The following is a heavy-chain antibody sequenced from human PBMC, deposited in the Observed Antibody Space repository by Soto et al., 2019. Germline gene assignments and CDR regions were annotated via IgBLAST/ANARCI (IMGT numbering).Heavy chain of an antibody. CDR2: ISNDGSKK. CDR1: GFTFSSFG. J-gene: IGHJ4*02. Sequence: QVQLVESGGGVVQPGRSLRLSCAASGFTFSSFGVHWVRQAPGKGLEWVAVISNDGSKKYYADSVKGRFTISRDNSKNTLNLQMNSLRAEDTAVYYCASHADYVMWYFDYWGQGTLVTVSS. CDR3: ASHADYVMWYFDY. D-gene: IGHD4-17*01. V-gene: IGHV3-30*03.